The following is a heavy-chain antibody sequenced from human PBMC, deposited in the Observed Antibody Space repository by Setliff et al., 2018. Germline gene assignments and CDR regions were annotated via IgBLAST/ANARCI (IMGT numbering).Heavy chain of an antibody. V-gene: IGHV3-7*01. CDR1: GFTFSTFW. J-gene: IGHJ6*02. CDR2: IKQDGSEK. CDR3: ARDHVYGSQYYYYYYGMDV. D-gene: IGHD3-10*01. Sequence: PGGSLRLSCAASGFTFSTFWMSWVRQAPGKGLEWVANIKQDGSEKYYGESVKGRFTMSRDNAKNSLYLQMNSLRAEDTAVYYCARDHVYGSQYYYYYYGMDVWGQGTTVTVSS.